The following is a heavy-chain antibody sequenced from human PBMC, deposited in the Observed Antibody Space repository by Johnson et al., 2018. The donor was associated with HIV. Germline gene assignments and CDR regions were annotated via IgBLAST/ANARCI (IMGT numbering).Heavy chain of an antibody. CDR2: ISSSGSTI. Sequence: VQLVESGGGVVQPGRSVRLSCAASGLSFSSYGMEWVRQAPGKGLEWVSYISSSGSTIYYADSVKGRFTISRDNAKNSLYLQMNSLRAEDTAVYYCARGLIAVAGFDAFDIWGQGTMVTVSS. CDR1: GLSFSSYG. J-gene: IGHJ3*02. D-gene: IGHD6-19*01. CDR3: ARGLIAVAGFDAFDI. V-gene: IGHV3-48*04.